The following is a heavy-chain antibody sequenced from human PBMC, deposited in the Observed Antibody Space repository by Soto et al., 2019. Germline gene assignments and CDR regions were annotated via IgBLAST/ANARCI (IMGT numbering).Heavy chain of an antibody. CDR1: GGSISSSSHH. D-gene: IGHD2-15*01. V-gene: IGHV4-39*02. CDR3: ARDDPADCSGGSCYVA. J-gene: IGHJ5*02. Sequence: ETLSLTCTVSGGSISSSSHHWAWIRQPPGKGLEWIGSIYYSGNTYHNPSLKSRVTISVDTSKNQFSLKLSSVTAAATPVYYSARDDPADCSGGSCYVAWGQGTLVTVSS. CDR2: IYYSGNT.